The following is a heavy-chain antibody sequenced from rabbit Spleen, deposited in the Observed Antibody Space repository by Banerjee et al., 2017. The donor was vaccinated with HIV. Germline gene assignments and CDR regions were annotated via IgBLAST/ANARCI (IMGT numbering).Heavy chain of an antibody. D-gene: IGHD8-1*01. Sequence: QSLEESGGDLVKPGASLTLPCTASGVSFISSSYMCWVRQAPGKGLEWIACINTATGKAVYASWAKGRFTISKTSSTTVTLQMTSLTVADTATYFCARDTGSSFSTYGMDLWGPGTLVTVS. CDR1: GVSFISSSY. J-gene: IGHJ6*01. V-gene: IGHV1S40*01. CDR2: INTATGKA. CDR3: ARDTGSSFSTYGMDL.